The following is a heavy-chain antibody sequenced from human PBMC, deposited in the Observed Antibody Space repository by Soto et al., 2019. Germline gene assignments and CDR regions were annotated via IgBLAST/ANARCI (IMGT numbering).Heavy chain of an antibody. CDR3: ARFRRNYFDY. CDR2: INYVGRT. J-gene: IGHJ4*02. Sequence: LSLTCTVSGDSMSGFCRSWIRQTPGKGLEWIGYINYVGRTSYYSPSLQSRVTISLDSSKSQFSLILSSVTAADTAVYFCARFRRNYFDYWGQGTQVTVSS. V-gene: IGHV4-59*01. D-gene: IGHD3-10*01. CDR1: GDSMSGFC.